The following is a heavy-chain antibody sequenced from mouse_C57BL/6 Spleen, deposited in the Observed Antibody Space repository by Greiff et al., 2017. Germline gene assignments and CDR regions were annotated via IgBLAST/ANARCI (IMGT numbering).Heavy chain of an antibody. V-gene: IGHV14-3*01. J-gene: IGHJ1*03. CDR3: AAFYDGYYGGYFDV. Sequence: VQLKQPVAELVRPGASVKLSCTASGFNIKNTYMHWVKQRPEQGLEWIGRIDPANGNTKYAPKFQGKATITADTSSNTAYLQLSSLTSEDSAIYYCAAFYDGYYGGYFDVWGTGTTVTVSS. D-gene: IGHD2-3*01. CDR1: GFNIKNTY. CDR2: IDPANGNT.